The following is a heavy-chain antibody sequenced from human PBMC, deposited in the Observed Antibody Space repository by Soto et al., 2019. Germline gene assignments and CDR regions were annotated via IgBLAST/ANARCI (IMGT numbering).Heavy chain of an antibody. CDR2: ISSSSSTI. J-gene: IGHJ4*02. Sequence: GGSLRLSCAASGFTFSSYSMNWVRQAPGKGLEWVSYISSSSSTIYYADSVKGRFTISRDNAKNSLYLQMNSLRAEDTAVYYCAREIWATAFDYWGQGTLVTVSS. V-gene: IGHV3-48*01. CDR1: GFTFSSYS. D-gene: IGHD5-12*01. CDR3: AREIWATAFDY.